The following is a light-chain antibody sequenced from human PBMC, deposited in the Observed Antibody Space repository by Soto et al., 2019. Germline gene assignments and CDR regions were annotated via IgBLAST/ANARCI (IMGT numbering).Light chain of an antibody. CDR2: GAS. CDR3: QQYGSSGT. Sequence: EIVLTQSPGTLSLSPGERATLSCRASQSVSNNYLAWYQQKPGQDPXLLIYGASNRATGIPDRFSGSGSGTDFPLTISRLEPEDSAVDYCQQYGSSGTFGQGTKVDIK. CDR1: QSVSNNY. J-gene: IGKJ1*01. V-gene: IGKV3-20*01.